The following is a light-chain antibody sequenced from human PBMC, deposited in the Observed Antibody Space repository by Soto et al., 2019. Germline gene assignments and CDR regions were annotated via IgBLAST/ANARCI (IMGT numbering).Light chain of an antibody. V-gene: IGKV1-5*01. CDR1: QSITSW. Sequence: DIQMTQSPSTLSASVGDRVTITCRASQSITSWLAWYQQKPGKAPQLLMYDASSLHSGVPSRFSGSGSGTDFTLTISSLQPDDFATYYCQQYNGYPWTFGQGTKVEIK. CDR3: QQYNGYPWT. CDR2: DAS. J-gene: IGKJ1*01.